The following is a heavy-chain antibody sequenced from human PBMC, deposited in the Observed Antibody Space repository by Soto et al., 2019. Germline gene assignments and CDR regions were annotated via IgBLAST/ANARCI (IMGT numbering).Heavy chain of an antibody. Sequence: ASVKVSCKASGYTFTGYYMHWVRQAPGQGLEWMGWINPNSGGTNYAQKFQGWVTMTRDTSISTAYMELSRLRSDDTAVYYCARELKQLVFAFDIWGQGTMVTVSS. CDR3: ARELKQLVFAFDI. D-gene: IGHD6-6*01. CDR1: GYTFTGYY. J-gene: IGHJ3*02. CDR2: INPNSGGT. V-gene: IGHV1-2*04.